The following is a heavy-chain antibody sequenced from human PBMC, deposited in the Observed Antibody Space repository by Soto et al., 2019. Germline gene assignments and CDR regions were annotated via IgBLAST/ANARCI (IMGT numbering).Heavy chain of an antibody. CDR1: GGSINVYY. J-gene: IGHJ4*02. V-gene: IGHV4-59*01. D-gene: IGHD2-2*01. CDR2: VYYTGTT. CDR3: AQYRRTGADAYKLDF. Sequence: SETLSLTCTISGGSINVYYWSWIRQPPGKGLEWIGYVYYTGTTKYNPSLESRVTISADTSKNQFSLRVTSVTAADTAVYYCAQYRRTGADAYKLDFWGQGILVTVSS.